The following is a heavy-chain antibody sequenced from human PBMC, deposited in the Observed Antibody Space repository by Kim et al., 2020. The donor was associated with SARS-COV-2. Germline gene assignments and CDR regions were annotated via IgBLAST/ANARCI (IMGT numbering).Heavy chain of an antibody. CDR3: ARGDYDSSGYYY. CDR2: IYYSGST. Sequence: SETLSLTCTVSGGSISSSSYYWGWIRQPPGKGLEWIGSIYYSGSTYYNPSLKSRVTISVDTSKNQFSLKLSSVTAADTAVYYCARGDYDSSGYYYWGQGTLVTVSS. V-gene: IGHV4-39*01. D-gene: IGHD3-22*01. CDR1: GGSISSSSYY. J-gene: IGHJ4*02.